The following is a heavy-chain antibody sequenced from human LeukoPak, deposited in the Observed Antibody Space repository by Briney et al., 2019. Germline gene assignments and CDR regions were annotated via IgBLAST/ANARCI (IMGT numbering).Heavy chain of an antibody. CDR1: GYTFASYG. Sequence: ASVKVSCKASGYTFASYGISWVRQAPGHGLECIGWISAYNGNTNYTQKFQDRVTLTTDTSATTVYMELTSLRSDDTAIYYCARDGTEDVRRSSQFYVKYNYNGMDVWGQGTMVTVSS. CDR2: ISAYNGNT. V-gene: IGHV1-18*01. CDR3: ARDGTEDVRRSSQFYVKYNYNGMDV. D-gene: IGHD1-1*01. J-gene: IGHJ6*02.